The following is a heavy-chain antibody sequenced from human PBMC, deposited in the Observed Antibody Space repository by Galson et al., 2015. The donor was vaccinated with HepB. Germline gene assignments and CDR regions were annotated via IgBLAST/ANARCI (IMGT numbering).Heavy chain of an antibody. J-gene: IGHJ4*02. V-gene: IGHV3-30*04. CDR2: LSSNEKNI. Sequence: SLRLSCAASGFDVSAFTMHWVRQTPGKGLEWVAVLSSNEKNIYYADSVRGRFTISRDNSEDTLYLQMNSLRAEDTAVYYYARTFYFDYWGQGTPVTVSS. CDR1: GFDVSAFT. CDR3: ARTFYFDY.